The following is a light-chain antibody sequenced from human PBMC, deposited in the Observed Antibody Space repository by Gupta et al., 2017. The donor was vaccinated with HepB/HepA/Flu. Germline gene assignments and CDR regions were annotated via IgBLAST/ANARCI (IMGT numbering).Light chain of an antibody. CDR3: QQSYSTPPWT. V-gene: IGKV1-39*01. CDR1: QSISSY. J-gene: IGKJ1*01. Sequence: DIQMTQSPSSLSASVGDRVTITCRASQSISSYLNWYQQKPGKAPKLLIYAASSLQSGVPSRFSGRGSGTDFTLTISSLQPEDFAPYYCQQSYSTPPWTFGQWTKVEIK. CDR2: AAS.